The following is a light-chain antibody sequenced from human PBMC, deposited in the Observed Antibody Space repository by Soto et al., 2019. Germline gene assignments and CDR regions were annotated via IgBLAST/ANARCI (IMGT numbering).Light chain of an antibody. J-gene: IGLJ2*01. V-gene: IGLV1-44*01. CDR1: SSNIGSNA. Sequence: SVLTQPPSASGTPGQRVTISCSGSSSNIGSNAVYWFQQLPGTAPKLLIYINNQRPSGVPDRFAGSKSGTSASLAITGLQSEDEAEYYCAAWDDSLNGHVIFGGGTKLTVL. CDR2: INN. CDR3: AAWDDSLNGHVI.